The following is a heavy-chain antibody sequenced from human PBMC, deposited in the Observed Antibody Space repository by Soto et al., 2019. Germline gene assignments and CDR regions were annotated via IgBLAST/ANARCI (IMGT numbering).Heavy chain of an antibody. CDR1: GFTVSSNY. CDR2: IYSGGST. J-gene: IGHJ5*02. Sequence: EVQLVETGGGLIQPGGSLRLSCAASGFTVSSNYMSWVRQAPGKGLEWVSVIYSGGSTYYADSVKGRFTISRDNSKNKLYLQMNSLRAEDTAVYYCARGYRGYDSSGYPVGGWFDPWGQGTLVTVSS. D-gene: IGHD3-22*01. V-gene: IGHV3-53*02. CDR3: ARGYRGYDSSGYPVGGWFDP.